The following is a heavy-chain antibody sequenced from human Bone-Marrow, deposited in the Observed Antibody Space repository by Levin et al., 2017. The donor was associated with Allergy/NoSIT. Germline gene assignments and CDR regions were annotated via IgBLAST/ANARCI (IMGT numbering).Heavy chain of an antibody. D-gene: IGHD2-15*01. V-gene: IGHV5-51*01. CDR2: IYPPDSDT. CDR3: ARLHGENKGKHMVVVVAPQGD. Sequence: GESLKISCKGFGYTFTNYWIGWVRQMPGKGLEWTGIIYPPDSDTRYSPSFQGQVTMSVDKSISTAYLQWNSLRASDSAMYYCARLHGENKGKHMVVVVAPQGDWGQGTQVTVSS. CDR1: GYTFTNYW. J-gene: IGHJ4*02.